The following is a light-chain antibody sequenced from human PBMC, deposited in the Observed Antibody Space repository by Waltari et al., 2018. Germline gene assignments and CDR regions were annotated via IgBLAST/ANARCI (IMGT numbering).Light chain of an antibody. Sequence: DIQLTQSPSFLSASVGDRVTITCRASQGISTYLAWYQFKPGKAPKLLIYTASTLQDGVPSRFSGSGSGTDFTLTISSLQPEDFATYFCQQLKSYPLTFAVGTEGEIK. J-gene: IGKJ4*01. CDR3: QQLKSYPLT. V-gene: IGKV1-9*01. CDR1: QGISTY. CDR2: TAS.